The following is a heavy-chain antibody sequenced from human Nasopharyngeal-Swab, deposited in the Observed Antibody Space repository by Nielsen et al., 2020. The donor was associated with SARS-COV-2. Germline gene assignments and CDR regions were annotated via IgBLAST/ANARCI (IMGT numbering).Heavy chain of an antibody. CDR2: MNPNSGNT. V-gene: IGHV1-8*01. J-gene: IGHJ6*03. CDR3: ARAGEGVVVPAAIMGGTYYYYYYMDV. CDR1: GYTFTSYD. Sequence: ASVKVSCKASGYTFTSYDINWVRQATGQGLEWMGWMNPNSGNTGYAQKFQGRVTMTRHTSISTAYMELSSLRSEDTAVYYCARAGEGVVVPAAIMGGTYYYYYYMDVWGKGTTVTVSS. D-gene: IGHD2-2*02.